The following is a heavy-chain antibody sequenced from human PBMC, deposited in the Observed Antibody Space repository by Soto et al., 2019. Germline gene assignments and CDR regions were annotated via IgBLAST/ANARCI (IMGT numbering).Heavy chain of an antibody. J-gene: IGHJ6*02. D-gene: IGHD2-15*01. CDR2: INPNSGGT. CDR3: ARDLAVVVAATPPRGMDV. Sequence: ASVKVSCKASGYTFTGYYMHWVRQAPGQGLEWMGWINPNSGGTNYAQKFQGRVTMTRDTSISTAYMGLSRLRSDDTAVYYCARDLAVVVAATPPRGMDVWGQGTTVTVSS. V-gene: IGHV1-2*02. CDR1: GYTFTGYY.